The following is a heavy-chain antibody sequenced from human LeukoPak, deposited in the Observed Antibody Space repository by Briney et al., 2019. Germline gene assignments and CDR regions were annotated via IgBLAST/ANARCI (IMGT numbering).Heavy chain of an antibody. CDR3: ARGTAGSGYDYYFNY. CDR1: GYTFTSYG. D-gene: IGHD5-12*01. CDR2: ISAYNGNT. J-gene: IGHJ4*02. V-gene: IGHV1-18*01. Sequence: ASVKVSRKASGYTFTSYGISWVRQGPGQGLEWMGWISAYNGNTNYAQKLQGRVTMTTDTSTSTAYMELRSLRSDDTAVYYCARGTAGSGYDYYFNYWGQGTLVTVSS.